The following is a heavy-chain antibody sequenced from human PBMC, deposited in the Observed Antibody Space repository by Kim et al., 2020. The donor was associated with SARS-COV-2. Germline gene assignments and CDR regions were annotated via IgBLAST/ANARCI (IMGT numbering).Heavy chain of an antibody. CDR2: INHSGST. V-gene: IGHV4-34*01. Sequence: SETLSLTCAVYGGSFSGYYWSWIRQPPGKGLEWIGEINHSGSTNYNPSLKSRVTISVDTSKNQFSLKLSSVTAADTAVYYCARGRMGPGYYYGMDVWGQGTTVTVSS. J-gene: IGHJ6*02. D-gene: IGHD2-8*01. CDR1: GGSFSGYY. CDR3: ARGRMGPGYYYGMDV.